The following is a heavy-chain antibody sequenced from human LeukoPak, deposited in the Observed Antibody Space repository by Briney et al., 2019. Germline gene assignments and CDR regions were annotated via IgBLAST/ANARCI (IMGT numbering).Heavy chain of an antibody. V-gene: IGHV3-66*01. J-gene: IGHJ3*02. CDR2: IYSGGYT. Sequence: GGSLRLSCAASGLTVSSNSMSWVRQAPGKGLEWVSVIYSGGYTNYPDSVKGRFTISRDNSKNTLYLQMNSLRAEDTAVYYCARTRTFGETSDAFDIWGQGTMVTVSS. D-gene: IGHD3-10*01. CDR1: GLTVSSNS. CDR3: ARTRTFGETSDAFDI.